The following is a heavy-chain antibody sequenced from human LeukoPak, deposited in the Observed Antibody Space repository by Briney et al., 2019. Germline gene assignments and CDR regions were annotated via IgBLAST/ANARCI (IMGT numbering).Heavy chain of an antibody. D-gene: IGHD3-3*01. CDR2: IDYRGSA. CDR3: ARDQRYDFWSGYYGWFDP. CDR1: GDSISTYY. Sequence: PSETLSLTCTVSGDSISTYYWSWIRQPPGKGLEWIAYIDYRGSATYNPSLRSRVTISVDTSRNQFSLKLYSVTAADTAVYYCARDQRYDFWSGYYGWFDPWGQGTLVTVSS. J-gene: IGHJ5*02. V-gene: IGHV4-59*01.